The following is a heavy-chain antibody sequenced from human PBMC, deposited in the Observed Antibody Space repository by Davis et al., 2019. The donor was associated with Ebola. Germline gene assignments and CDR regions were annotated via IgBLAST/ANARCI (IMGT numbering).Heavy chain of an antibody. CDR2: IYYTGKT. D-gene: IGHD6-13*01. J-gene: IGHJ5*02. V-gene: IGHV4-31*03. Sequence: MPSETLSLTCTVSGGSLISGGYYWSWIRQRPGKGLEWIGYIYYTGKTYYNPSLESRLTMSVDTSKNQLSLKLTSVTVADTAVYYCARDYGSNFNFFDPWGQGTLVTVSS. CDR3: ARDYGSNFNFFDP. CDR1: GGSLISGGYY.